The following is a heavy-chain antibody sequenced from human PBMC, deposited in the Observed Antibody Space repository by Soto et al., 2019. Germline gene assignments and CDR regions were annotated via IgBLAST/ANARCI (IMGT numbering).Heavy chain of an antibody. CDR2: IIPIFGAT. CDR3: ASILDSIVSSSAY. CDR1: GGDFSTYA. Sequence: QVQLVQSGAEMKKPGSSVKVSCKASGGDFSTYAINWVRQAPGQGLEWMGGIIPIFGATNYAQNFQGRVTITADESTSTAYMQLNSLRSDDTAIYFCASILDSIVSSSAYWGQGTLVSVSS. J-gene: IGHJ4*02. V-gene: IGHV1-69*01. D-gene: IGHD6-6*01.